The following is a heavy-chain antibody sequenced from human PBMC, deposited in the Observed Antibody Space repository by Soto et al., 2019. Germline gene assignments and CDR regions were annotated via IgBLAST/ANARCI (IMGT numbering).Heavy chain of an antibody. D-gene: IGHD1-1*01. Sequence: SETLSLTCTVSGGSISSSSYYWGWIRQPPGKGLEWIGSIYYSGSTYYNPSLKSRVTISVDTSKNQFSLKLSSVTAEDTAVYFCARDRLNNAYNTFFDYWGQGTLVTVSS. CDR2: IYYSGST. CDR3: ARDRLNNAYNTFFDY. CDR1: GGSISSSSYY. V-gene: IGHV4-39*02. J-gene: IGHJ4*02.